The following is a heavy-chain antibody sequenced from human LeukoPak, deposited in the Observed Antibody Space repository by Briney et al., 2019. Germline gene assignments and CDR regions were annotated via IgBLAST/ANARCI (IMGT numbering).Heavy chain of an antibody. CDR3: ARLSPLVPAAMFDY. D-gene: IGHD2-2*01. J-gene: IGHJ4*02. Sequence: ASVKVSCKASGYTFTSYGISWVRQAPGQGLEWMGWISAYNGNTNYAQKLQGRVTMTTDTSTSTAYMELRSLRSDDTAVYYCARLSPLVPAAMFDYWGQGTLVTVSP. CDR2: ISAYNGNT. V-gene: IGHV1-18*01. CDR1: GYTFTSYG.